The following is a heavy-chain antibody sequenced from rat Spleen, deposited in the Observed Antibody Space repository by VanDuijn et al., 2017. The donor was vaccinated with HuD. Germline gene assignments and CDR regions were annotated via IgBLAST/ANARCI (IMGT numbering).Heavy chain of an antibody. CDR1: GFTFSDFY. V-gene: IGHV5S13*01. CDR2: ITNTGGST. J-gene: IGHJ2*01. CDR3: ARQDTSGYSNWFTY. Sequence: EVQLVESDGGLVQPGRSLKLSCAASGFTFSDFYMTWVRQAPTKGLEWVASITNTGGSTYYPDSVKGRFTISRDNTRNTQFLQMDSLRSEDTATYYCARQDTSGYSNWFTYWGQGVMVTVSS. D-gene: IGHD4-3*01.